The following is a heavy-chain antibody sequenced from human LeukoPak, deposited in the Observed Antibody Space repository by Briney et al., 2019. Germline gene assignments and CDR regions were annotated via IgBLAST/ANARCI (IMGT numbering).Heavy chain of an antibody. CDR3: AREGLGYCSSTSCYTSWFDP. CDR1: GGSISSSSYY. Sequence: SETLSLTCTVSGGSISSSSYYWGWIRQPPGKGLEWIGYIYHSGSTYYNPSLKSRVTISVDRSKNQFSLKLSSVTAADTAVYYCAREGLGYCSSTSCYTSWFDPWGQGTLVTVSS. V-gene: IGHV4-39*07. D-gene: IGHD2-2*02. J-gene: IGHJ5*02. CDR2: IYHSGST.